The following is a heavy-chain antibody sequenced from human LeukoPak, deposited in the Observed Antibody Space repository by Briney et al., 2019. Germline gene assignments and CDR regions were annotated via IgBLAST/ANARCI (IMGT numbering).Heavy chain of an antibody. V-gene: IGHV4-4*07. CDR2: IYTSGST. J-gene: IGHJ3*02. CDR1: GGSISSYY. Sequence: SETLSLTCTVSGGSISSYYWSWIRQPAGKGLEWIGRIYTSGSTNYNPSLKSRVTMSVDTSKNQFSLKLSSVTAADTAVYYCARDTVVAGTYALDIWGQGTMVTVSS. CDR3: ARDTVVAGTYALDI. D-gene: IGHD6-19*01.